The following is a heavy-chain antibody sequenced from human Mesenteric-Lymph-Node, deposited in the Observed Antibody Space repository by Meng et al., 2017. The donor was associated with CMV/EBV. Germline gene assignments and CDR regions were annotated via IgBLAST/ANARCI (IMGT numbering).Heavy chain of an antibody. D-gene: IGHD3-3*01. V-gene: IGHV1-18*01. CDR2: ISAYNGNT. CDR1: GYTFTSYG. CDR3: ARDAPDYDFWSGHPLSYYGMDV. Sequence: ASVKVSCKASGYTFTSYGISWVRQAPGQGLEWMGWISAYNGNTNYAQKLQGRVTMTTDTSTSTAYMELRSLRSDDTAVYYCARDAPDYDFWSGHPLSYYGMDVWGQGTTVTVS. J-gene: IGHJ6*02.